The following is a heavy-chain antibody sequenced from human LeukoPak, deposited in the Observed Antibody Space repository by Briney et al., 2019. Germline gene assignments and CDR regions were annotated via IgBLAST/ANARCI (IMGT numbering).Heavy chain of an antibody. J-gene: IGHJ4*02. Sequence: PGGSLRLSCAASGFTFSSYAMSWVRQAPGKGLEWVSGVSGSGGSTYYADSVKGRFTISRDNSKNTLYLQMNSLRAEDTAVYYCAKRLYDNSGHDYWGQGTLVTVSS. CDR2: VSGSGGST. CDR3: AKRLYDNSGHDY. CDR1: GFTFSSYA. V-gene: IGHV3-23*01. D-gene: IGHD3-22*01.